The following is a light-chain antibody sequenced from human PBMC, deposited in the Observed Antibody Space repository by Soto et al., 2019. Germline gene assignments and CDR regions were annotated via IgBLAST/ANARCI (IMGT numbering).Light chain of an antibody. CDR3: MQATQFPQVT. J-gene: IGKJ5*01. CDR1: HSLVHRDGNTY. V-gene: IGKV2-24*01. Sequence: DILMTQAPLSSPFTLGQPSSISCRSSHSLVHRDGNTYLNWLHHRPGQPPRLLLYMVSKRFSGVPDRFSGSGAGTDFTLKISRVEPEDVGFYYCMQATQFPQVTFGQGTRLEIK. CDR2: MVS.